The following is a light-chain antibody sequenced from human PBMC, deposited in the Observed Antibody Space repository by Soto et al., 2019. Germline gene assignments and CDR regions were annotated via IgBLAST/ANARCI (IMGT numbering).Light chain of an antibody. V-gene: IGKV3-20*01. CDR3: QQYRSSSYT. CDR2: AAS. CDR1: QRISANY. J-gene: IGKJ2*01. Sequence: EIVLTQSPGTLSLSPGDRATLSCRASQRISANYVAWYQQKPGQAPRLLIYAASTRASGIPDRFTGSGSGTDFTLTISRLRPEDSAMYYCQQYRSSSYTFGQGTNLEIK.